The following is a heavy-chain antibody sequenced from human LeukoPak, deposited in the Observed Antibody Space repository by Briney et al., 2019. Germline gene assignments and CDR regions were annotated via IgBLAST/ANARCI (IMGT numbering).Heavy chain of an antibody. D-gene: IGHD3-10*01. CDR3: MVRGVIILNFDP. CDR1: GFTFSSYA. Sequence: QPGGSLRLSCAASGFTFSSYAMSWVHQAPGKGLEWVSAISGSGGSTYYADSVKGRFTISRDNSRNTLYLQMNSLRAEDTAVYYCMVRGVIILNFDPWGQGTLVTVSS. V-gene: IGHV3-23*01. CDR2: ISGSGGST. J-gene: IGHJ5*02.